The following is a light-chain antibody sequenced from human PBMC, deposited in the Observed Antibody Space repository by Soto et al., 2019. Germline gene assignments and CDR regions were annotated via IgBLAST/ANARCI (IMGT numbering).Light chain of an antibody. V-gene: IGKV3-11*01. Sequence: EIVLTQSPATLSLSPGERATLSCRASQSVSSYLAWSQHKPGQAPRLLLYGASIRATDIPARFSGRGSGTDFTLTISSLESGDSAIYYCQQRDKWPRTFGQGTKLEIK. CDR3: QQRDKWPRT. CDR2: GAS. J-gene: IGKJ2*01. CDR1: QSVSSY.